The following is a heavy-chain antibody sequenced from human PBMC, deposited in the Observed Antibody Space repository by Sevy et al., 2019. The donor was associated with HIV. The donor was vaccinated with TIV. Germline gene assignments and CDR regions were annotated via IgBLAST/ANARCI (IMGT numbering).Heavy chain of an antibody. CDR2: VSQSGSA. D-gene: IGHD1-26*01. Sequence: SETLSLTCAVSGVSFSDYYWAWIRQPPGKGLEWIGEVSQSGSANYNPSLRSRVIMSLDTSNNHFSLKLTSVTAADTAVYYCARAPSGSQGPGQYFRHWGQGTLVTVSS. V-gene: IGHV4-34*01. J-gene: IGHJ1*01. CDR3: ARAPSGSQGPGQYFRH. CDR1: GVSFSDYY.